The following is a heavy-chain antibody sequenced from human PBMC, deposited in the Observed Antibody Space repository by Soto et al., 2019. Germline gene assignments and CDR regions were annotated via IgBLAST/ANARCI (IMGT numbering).Heavy chain of an antibody. J-gene: IGHJ4*02. CDR1: GGTFSSYT. D-gene: IGHD4-17*01. CDR2: IIPILGIA. V-gene: IGHV1-69*02. CDR3: ASHSPTTVTTYL. Sequence: QVQLVQSGAEVKKPGSSVKVSCKASGGTFSSYTISWVRQAPGQGLEWMGRIIPILGIANYAQKFQGRVTITAEKSTSTAYMELSSLRSEDTAVYYCASHSPTTVTTYLWGQGTLVTVSS.